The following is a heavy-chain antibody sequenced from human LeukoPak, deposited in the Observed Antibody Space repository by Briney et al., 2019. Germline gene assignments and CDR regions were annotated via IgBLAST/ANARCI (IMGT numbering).Heavy chain of an antibody. J-gene: IGHJ4*02. CDR3: ARADYYDSSHYFDY. CDR1: GFTFSSYW. D-gene: IGHD3-22*01. CDR2: IKQDGSEK. V-gene: IGHV3-7*01. Sequence: PGGSLRLSCAASGFTFSSYWMSWVRQAPGKGLEWVANIKQDGSEKYYVDSVKGRFTISRDNAKNSLYLQMNSLRAEDTAVYYCARADYYDSSHYFDYWGQGTLVTVSS.